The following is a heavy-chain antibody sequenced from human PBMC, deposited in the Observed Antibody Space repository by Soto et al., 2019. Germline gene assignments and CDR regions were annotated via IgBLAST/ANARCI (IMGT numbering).Heavy chain of an antibody. Sequence: QVQLVESGGGVVQPGTSLRLSCAVSGFPFSTYGFHWVRQPPGKGLEWVAVIVSDGSAKYHADSVEGRFTISRDNSKDTLYLQMNSLRAEDTAVYYCARDDAFGNEKGFDICGQGTMVTVSS. D-gene: IGHD1-1*01. CDR2: IVSDGSAK. CDR1: GFPFSTYG. V-gene: IGHV3-33*01. J-gene: IGHJ3*02. CDR3: ARDDAFGNEKGFDI.